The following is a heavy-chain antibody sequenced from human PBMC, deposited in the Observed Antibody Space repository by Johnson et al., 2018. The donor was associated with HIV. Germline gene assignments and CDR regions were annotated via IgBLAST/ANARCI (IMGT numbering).Heavy chain of an antibody. V-gene: IGHV3-11*04. Sequence: VQLVESGGGLVKPGGSLRLYCAASGFTFSDYYMSWIRQAPGKGLEWVSYITGSGSSIYYADSVKGRFTISRDNSKNTLYLQMNSLRAEDTAVYYCARENWGQRMNAFDIWGQGTMVTVSS. CDR1: GFTFSDYY. CDR2: ITGSGSSI. J-gene: IGHJ3*02. D-gene: IGHD7-27*01. CDR3: ARENWGQRMNAFDI.